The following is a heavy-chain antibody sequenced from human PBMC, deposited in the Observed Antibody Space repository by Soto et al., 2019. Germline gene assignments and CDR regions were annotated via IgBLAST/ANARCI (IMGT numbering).Heavy chain of an antibody. CDR2: ISAYNGNT. J-gene: IGHJ6*04. D-gene: IGHD2-8*01. V-gene: IGHV1-18*01. CDR3: ASSKLMVYAIPGYYGMDV. Sequence: GXSVKVSCKASGYTFTSYGISLVRQAPGQGLEWMGWISAYNGNTNYAQKLQGRVTMTTDTSTSTAYMELRSLRSDDTAVYYCASSKLMVYAIPGYYGMDVWGKGTTVTVSS. CDR1: GYTFTSYG.